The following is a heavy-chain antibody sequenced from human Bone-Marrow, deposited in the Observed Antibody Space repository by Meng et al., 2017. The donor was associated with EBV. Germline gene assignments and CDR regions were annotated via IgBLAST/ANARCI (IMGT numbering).Heavy chain of an antibody. CDR3: ARDPPTFKVVDFDY. V-gene: IGHV1-18*01. D-gene: IGHD2-15*01. J-gene: IGHJ4*02. Sequence: VKLVQAGAKVKKPGASVKVSCKASGYTFTSYGISWVRKAPGQGLEWMGWISAYNGNTNYAQKLQGRVTMTTDTSTSTAYMELRSLRSDDTAVYYCARDPPTFKVVDFDYWGQGTLVTVSS. CDR1: GYTFTSYG. CDR2: ISAYNGNT.